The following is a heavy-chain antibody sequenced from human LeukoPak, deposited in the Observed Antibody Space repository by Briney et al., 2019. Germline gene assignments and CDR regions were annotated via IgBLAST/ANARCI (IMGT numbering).Heavy chain of an antibody. Sequence: GGSLRLSCAVSGITFRSYAMSWVRQAPGKGLEWVSGISGSGDIIYYADSVKGRFTVSRDNSKNTLHLQMNSLRAEDTALYYGAKDDIAVAGYFDSWGQGTLVTVSS. CDR2: ISGSGDII. CDR3: AKDDIAVAGYFDS. J-gene: IGHJ4*02. V-gene: IGHV3-23*01. D-gene: IGHD6-19*01. CDR1: GITFRSYA.